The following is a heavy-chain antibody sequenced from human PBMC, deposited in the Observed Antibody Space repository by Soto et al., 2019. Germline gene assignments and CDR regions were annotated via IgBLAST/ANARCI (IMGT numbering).Heavy chain of an antibody. J-gene: IGHJ1*01. CDR2: IWYDGSND. CDR1: GFTFSNYG. D-gene: IGHD6-13*01. V-gene: IGHV3-33*01. CDR3: AREPYSSSWFQH. Sequence: QVRLVESGGGMAQTGRSLRLSCAPSGFTFSNYGTNWVRQAPGKGLEWVAIIWYDGSNDYYADSVKGRFTISRDISKNALYLQMNSLRVEDTAVYYCAREPYSSSWFQHWGQGTLVTV.